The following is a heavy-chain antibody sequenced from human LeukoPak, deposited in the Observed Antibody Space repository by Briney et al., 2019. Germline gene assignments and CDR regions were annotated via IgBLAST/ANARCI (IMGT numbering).Heavy chain of an antibody. Sequence: GGSLRLSCAASGFTFSSYGMNWVRQAPGKGLEWVSSISSSSSYIYYADSVKGRFTISRDNAKNSLYLQMNSLRAEDTAVYYCARDSSGYLNDLDYWGQGTLVTVSS. J-gene: IGHJ4*02. CDR3: ARDSSGYLNDLDY. D-gene: IGHD3-22*01. CDR2: ISSSSSYI. V-gene: IGHV3-21*01. CDR1: GFTFSSYG.